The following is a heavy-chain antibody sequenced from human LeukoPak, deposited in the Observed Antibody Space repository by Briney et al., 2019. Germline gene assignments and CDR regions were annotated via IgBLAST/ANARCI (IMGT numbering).Heavy chain of an antibody. Sequence: GGSLRLSCTASGFTFGGYGMHWVRQAPGKGLEWVAFIRYDGTNKYYGDSVKGRFTVSRDNPKNTLYLQMNRLRAEDTAVYYCAKEAEHQLLSFWGQGTLVTVSS. V-gene: IGHV3-30*02. D-gene: IGHD1-26*01. J-gene: IGHJ4*02. CDR3: AKEAEHQLLSF. CDR1: GFTFGGYG. CDR2: IRYDGTNK.